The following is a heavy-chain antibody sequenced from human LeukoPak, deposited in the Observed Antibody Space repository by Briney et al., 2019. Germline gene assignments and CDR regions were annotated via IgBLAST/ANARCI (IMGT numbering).Heavy chain of an antibody. Sequence: GGSLRLSCAASGFTFGTYGMHWVRQAPGKGLEWVAFVRYDRSNKYYADSVKGRFTISRDNSKNTLYLQMNSLRAEDTAVYYCAKDYSSGWHFDYWGQGTLVTVSS. CDR1: GFTFGTYG. V-gene: IGHV3-30*02. CDR3: AKDYSSGWHFDY. D-gene: IGHD6-19*01. J-gene: IGHJ4*02. CDR2: VRYDRSNK.